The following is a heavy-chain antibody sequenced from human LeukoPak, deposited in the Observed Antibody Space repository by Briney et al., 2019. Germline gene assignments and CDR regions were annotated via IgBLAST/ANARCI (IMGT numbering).Heavy chain of an antibody. V-gene: IGHV3-66*01. CDR1: GFTVSSNY. CDR3: AKGGGSSWDYFDY. D-gene: IGHD6-13*01. CDR2: IYSGGST. J-gene: IGHJ4*02. Sequence: GGSLRLSCAASGFTVSSNYMSWVRQAPGKGLEWVSVIYSGGSTYYADSVKGRFTISRDNSKNTLYLQMNSLRAVDTAVYYCAKGGGSSWDYFDYWGQGTLVTVSS.